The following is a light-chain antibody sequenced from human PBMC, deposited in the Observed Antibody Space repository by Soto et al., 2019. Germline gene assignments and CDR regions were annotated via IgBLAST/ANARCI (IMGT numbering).Light chain of an antibody. CDR3: QQLNSYPL. CDR2: AAS. J-gene: IGKJ3*01. Sequence: DIQLTQSPSFLSAFVGDRVTITCRASQGISSYLAWYQQKPGKAPKLLIYAASTLQSGVPSRFSGSESGTEFTLTISSLQPEDFATYYCQQLNSYPLFGPGTKVDIK. CDR1: QGISSY. V-gene: IGKV1-9*01.